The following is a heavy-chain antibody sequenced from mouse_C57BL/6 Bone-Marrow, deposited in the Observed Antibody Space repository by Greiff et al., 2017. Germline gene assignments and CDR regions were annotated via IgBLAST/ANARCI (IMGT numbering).Heavy chain of an antibody. CDR1: GFTFSSYA. Sequence: EVQGVESGGGLVKPGGSLKLSCAASGFTFSSYAMSWVRQTPEKRLEWVATISDGGSYTYYPDNVKGRFTISRDNAKKNLYLQMSHQKSEDTAMYYCAKSYYGSSDDYAVDYWGQGTSVTVSS. D-gene: IGHD1-1*01. J-gene: IGHJ4*01. CDR2: ISDGGSYT. V-gene: IGHV5-4*01. CDR3: AKSYYGSSDDYAVDY.